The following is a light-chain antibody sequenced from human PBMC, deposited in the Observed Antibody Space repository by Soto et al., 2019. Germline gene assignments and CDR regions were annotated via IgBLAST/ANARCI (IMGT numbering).Light chain of an antibody. CDR2: SHN. CDR1: SSNIGSNN. Sequence: QSVLTQPPSASGTPGQRVTISCSGSSSNIGSNNVNWYQQLPGTAPKLLIYSHNLLPSGVPDRFSGSKSGTTASLAISGLQSEDEADYFCAAWDDSLNGPVFGTGTKLTVL. V-gene: IGLV1-44*01. CDR3: AAWDDSLNGPV. J-gene: IGLJ1*01.